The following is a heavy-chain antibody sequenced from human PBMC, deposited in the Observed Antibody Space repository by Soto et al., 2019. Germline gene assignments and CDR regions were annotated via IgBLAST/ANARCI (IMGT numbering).Heavy chain of an antibody. D-gene: IGHD2-2*01. Sequence: GGSLRLSCAASGFSFNKYGMHWVRQAPGKGLEWVAYVSSDGSNQYYADSVKGRFTISRDNSKSTLFLQLDSLRVDDTAVYYCAKDRVIQLLPIWPDPWGQGTLATVSS. CDR1: GFSFNKYG. CDR3: AKDRVIQLLPIWPDP. CDR2: VSSDGSNQ. V-gene: IGHV3-30*18. J-gene: IGHJ5*02.